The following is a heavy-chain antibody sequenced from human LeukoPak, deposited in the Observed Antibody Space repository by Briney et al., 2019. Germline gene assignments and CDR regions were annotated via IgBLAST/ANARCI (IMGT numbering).Heavy chain of an antibody. CDR3: ARGHRITIFGVVIIGGGDY. D-gene: IGHD3-3*01. V-gene: IGHV1-2*06. CDR2: INPNSGGT. J-gene: IGHJ4*02. Sequence: ASVKVSCKASGYTFTGYYMHCVRQAPGQGLEWMGRINPNSGGTNYAQKFQGRVTMTRDTSISTAYMELSRLRSDDTAVYYCARGHRITIFGVVIIGGGDYWGQGTLVAVSS. CDR1: GYTFTGYY.